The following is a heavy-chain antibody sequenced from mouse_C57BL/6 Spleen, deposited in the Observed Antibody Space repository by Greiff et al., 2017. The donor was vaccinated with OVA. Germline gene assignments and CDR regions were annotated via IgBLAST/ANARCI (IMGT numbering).Heavy chain of an antibody. CDR2: IHPNSGST. J-gene: IGHJ4*01. CDR1: GYTFTSYW. CDR3: APTLLGYAMDY. Sequence: QVQLQQPGAELVKPGASVKLSCKASGYTFTSYWMHWVKQRPGQGLEWIGMIHPNSGSTNYNEKFKSKATLTVDKSSSTDYMQLSSLTSEDSAVDYGAPTLLGYAMDYWGQGTSVTVSA. V-gene: IGHV1-64*01. D-gene: IGHD3-3*01.